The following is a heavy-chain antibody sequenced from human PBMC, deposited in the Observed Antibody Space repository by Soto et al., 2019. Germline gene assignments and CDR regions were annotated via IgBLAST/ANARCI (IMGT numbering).Heavy chain of an antibody. CDR1: GGSFSGYY. V-gene: IGHV4-34*01. CDR3: AGRNGYCSAVDY. D-gene: IGHD3-22*01. J-gene: IGHJ4*02. Sequence: QVQLQQWGAGLLKPSETLSLTCVVYGGSFSGYYWSWIRQPPGKGLEWIGEINHSGGTDYNPSLKSRVTISGDTSKDQFSLKLTSVTAADTAVYYCAGRNGYCSAVDYWGQGTLVTVSS. CDR2: INHSGGT.